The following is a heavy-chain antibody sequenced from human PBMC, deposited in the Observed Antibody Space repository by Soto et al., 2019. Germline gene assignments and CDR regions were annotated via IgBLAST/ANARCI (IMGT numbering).Heavy chain of an antibody. Sequence: PSETLSLTCAVSGGSISSGGYSWSWIRQPPGKGLEWIGYIYHSGSTYYNPSLKSRVTISVDRSKNQFSLKLSSVTAADTAVYYCAGSAYCHNSGRDVGGKETTV. CDR3: AGSAYCHNSGRDV. J-gene: IGHJ6*04. CDR2: IYHSGST. V-gene: IGHV4-30-2*01. CDR1: GGSISSGGYS. D-gene: IGHD3-22*01.